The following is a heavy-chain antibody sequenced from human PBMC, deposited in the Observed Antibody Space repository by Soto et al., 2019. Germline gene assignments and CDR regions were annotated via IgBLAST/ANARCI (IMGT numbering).Heavy chain of an antibody. CDR1: GGTFSSYA. V-gene: IGHV1-69*13. J-gene: IGHJ6*02. Sequence: SVKVSCKASGGTFSSYAISWVRQAPGQGLEWMGGIIPIFGTANYAQKFQGRVTITADESTSTAYMELSSLRSEDTAVYYCARAQNSFTIFGVVTTPYNAWGQGTTVTVSS. CDR3: ARAQNSFTIFGVVTTPYNA. D-gene: IGHD3-3*01. CDR2: IIPIFGTA.